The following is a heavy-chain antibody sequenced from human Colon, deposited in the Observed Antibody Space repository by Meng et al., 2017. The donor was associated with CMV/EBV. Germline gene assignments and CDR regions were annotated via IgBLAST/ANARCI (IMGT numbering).Heavy chain of an antibody. V-gene: IGHV3-21*06. Sequence: GGSLRLSCAASGFSFSIDSMNWVRQAPGKGLEWIATISSAGIYTYYAASVKGRFTISRDNAKSTVFLQMNSLRAEDTAVYYCARDRRNNVGMDVWGQGTTVTVSS. CDR3: ARDRRNNVGMDV. J-gene: IGHJ6*02. CDR1: GFSFSIDS. D-gene: IGHD2-8*01. CDR2: ISSAGIYT.